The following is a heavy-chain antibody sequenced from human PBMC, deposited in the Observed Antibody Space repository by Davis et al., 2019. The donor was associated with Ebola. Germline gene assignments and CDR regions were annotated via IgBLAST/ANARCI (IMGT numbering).Heavy chain of an antibody. V-gene: IGHV3-23*01. J-gene: IGHJ3*02. D-gene: IGHD2/OR15-2a*01. CDR2: ISGSGGST. CDR1: GFIFDDYA. Sequence: GESLKISCAASGFIFDDYAMTWVRQTPGKGLEWVSAISGSGGSTYYADSVKGRFAISRDNSRGTLYLQMNSLRVEDTAIYYCVKDSSNIWFDIWGQGTLVTVSS. CDR3: VKDSSNIWFDI.